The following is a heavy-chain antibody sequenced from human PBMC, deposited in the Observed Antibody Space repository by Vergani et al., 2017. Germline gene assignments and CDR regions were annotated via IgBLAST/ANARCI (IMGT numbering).Heavy chain of an antibody. J-gene: IGHJ6*03. D-gene: IGHD2-8*01. V-gene: IGHV3-21*06. CDR2: ISPDGRTT. CDR3: ARSGYCAHGVCYMTYYYYMDV. Sequence: EGQLVESGGGLVKPGGSRRLSCAASGFSFRTFSMFWVRRPPGKGLAWVSKISPDGRTTEYADSVRGRFTISRDNSKNTLYLQMNNLRAADTAVYYCARSGYCAHGVCYMTYYYYMDVWGKGTAVTVSS. CDR1: GFSFRTFS.